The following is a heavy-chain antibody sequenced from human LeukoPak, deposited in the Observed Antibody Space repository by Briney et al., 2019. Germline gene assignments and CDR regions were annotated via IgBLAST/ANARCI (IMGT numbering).Heavy chain of an antibody. V-gene: IGHV1-8*01. CDR3: ARGPSRDYGSGSSWFDP. J-gene: IGHJ5*02. CDR1: GYPFTSYD. CDR2: MNPNSGNT. Sequence: ASVKVSCKASGYPFTSYDINWVRQVTGQGLEWMGRMNPNSGNTGYAQKIQGRVTMTRNTSINTAYMELSSLRSEDTAVYYCARGPSRDYGSGSSWFDPWGQGTLVTVSS. D-gene: IGHD3-10*01.